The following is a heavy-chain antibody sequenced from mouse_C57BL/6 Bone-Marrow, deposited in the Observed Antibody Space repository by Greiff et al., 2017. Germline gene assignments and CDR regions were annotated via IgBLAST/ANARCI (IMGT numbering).Heavy chain of an antibody. V-gene: IGHV5-4*01. CDR3: AREVHYYGSTWFAY. CDR1: GFTFSSYA. J-gene: IGHJ3*01. CDR2: ISAGGSYT. Sequence: EVQLVESGGGLVKPGGSLKLSCAASGFTFSSYAMSWVRQTPEKRLEWVATISAGGSYTYYPDNVKGRFTISRDNAKNNLYLQMSHLKSEDTAMYYGAREVHYYGSTWFAYWGQGTLVTVSA. D-gene: IGHD1-1*01.